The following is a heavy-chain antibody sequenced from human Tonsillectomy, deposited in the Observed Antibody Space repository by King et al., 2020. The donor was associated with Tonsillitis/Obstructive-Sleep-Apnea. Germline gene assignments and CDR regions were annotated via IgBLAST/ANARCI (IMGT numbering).Heavy chain of an antibody. Sequence: QLVQSGAEMKKPGSSVKVSCKASGGTFSSYAISWVRQAPGQGLEWMGGIIPIFGTANYAQKFQGRVTITADESTSTAYMELSSLRSEDTAVYYCATSEALKYCSGGSCYPNWFDPWGQGTLVTVSS. V-gene: IGHV1-69*01. CDR1: GGTFSSYA. CDR2: IIPIFGTA. J-gene: IGHJ5*02. CDR3: ATSEALKYCSGGSCYPNWFDP. D-gene: IGHD2-15*01.